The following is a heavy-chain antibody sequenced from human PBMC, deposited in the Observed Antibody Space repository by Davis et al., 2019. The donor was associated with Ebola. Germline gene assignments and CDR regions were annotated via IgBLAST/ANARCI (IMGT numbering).Heavy chain of an antibody. V-gene: IGHV4-34*01. D-gene: IGHD6-6*01. J-gene: IGHJ6*02. CDR3: ARVKGRSSSTYYYYDMDV. Sequence: SETLSLTCAVYGGSFSGYYWSWIRQPPGKGLEWIGEINHSGSTNYNPSLKSRVTISVDTSKNQFSLKLSSVTAADTAVYYCARVKGRSSSTYYYYDMDVWGQGTTVTVSS. CDR1: GGSFSGYY. CDR2: INHSGST.